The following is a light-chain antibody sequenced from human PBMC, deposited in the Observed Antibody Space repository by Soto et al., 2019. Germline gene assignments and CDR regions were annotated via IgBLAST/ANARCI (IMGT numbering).Light chain of an antibody. J-gene: IGKJ2*01. Sequence: DIQMTQSPSTLSASVGDRVTITCRASQSISSWLAWYQQKPGKAPKLLIYKASSLESGVPSRFSGSGSGTECTLTISSLQPDDFATYYCQQYNSYPMYTFGQGTKLEIK. CDR2: KAS. CDR1: QSISSW. V-gene: IGKV1-5*03. CDR3: QQYNSYPMYT.